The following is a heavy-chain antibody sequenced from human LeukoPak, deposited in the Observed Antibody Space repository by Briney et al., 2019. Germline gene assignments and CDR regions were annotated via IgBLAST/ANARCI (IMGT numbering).Heavy chain of an antibody. D-gene: IGHD3-16*01. J-gene: IGHJ6*02. CDR3: ARMHLGDYYYYGMDV. CDR1: GYTFTGYY. Sequence: GASVKVSCKASGYTFTGYYMHWVRQAPGQGLVWMGWINPNSGGTNYAQKFQGRVTMTRDTSISTAYMELSRLRSDDTAVYYCARMHLGDYYYYGMDVWGQGTTVTVSS. CDR2: INPNSGGT. V-gene: IGHV1-2*02.